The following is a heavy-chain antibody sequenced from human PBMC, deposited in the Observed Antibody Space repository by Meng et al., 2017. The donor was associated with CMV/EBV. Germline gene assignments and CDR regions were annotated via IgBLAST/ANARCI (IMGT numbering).Heavy chain of an antibody. J-gene: IGHJ4*02. Sequence: GGSLRLSCAASGFTFDDYAMHWVRQAPGKGLEWVSGISWNSGSIGYADSVKGRFTISRDNAKNSLYLQMNSLRAEDTALYYCAKDIGHSGSYPLHYWGQGTLVTVS. V-gene: IGHV3-9*01. D-gene: IGHD1-26*01. CDR3: AKDIGHSGSYPLHY. CDR1: GFTFDDYA. CDR2: ISWNSGSI.